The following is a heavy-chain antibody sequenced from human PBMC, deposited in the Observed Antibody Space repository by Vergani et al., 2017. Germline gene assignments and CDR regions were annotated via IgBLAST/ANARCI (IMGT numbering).Heavy chain of an antibody. D-gene: IGHD6-19*01. Sequence: QVQLVESGGGVVQPGRSLRLSCAASGFTFSSYAMHWVRQAPGKGLEWVAVISYDGSNKYYADSVKGRFTISRDNSKNTLYLQMNSLRAEDTAVYYCARDVVSSGWAYCFDYWGQGTLVSVSS. CDR3: ARDVVSSGWAYCFDY. J-gene: IGHJ4*02. V-gene: IGHV3-30*07. CDR1: GFTFSSYA. CDR2: ISYDGSNK.